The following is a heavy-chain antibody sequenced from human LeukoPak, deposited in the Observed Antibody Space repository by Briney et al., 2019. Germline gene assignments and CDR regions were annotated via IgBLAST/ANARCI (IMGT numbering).Heavy chain of an antibody. J-gene: IGHJ5*02. CDR1: GGSISSYY. CDR2: IYTSGST. CDR3: ARDAHCTSCYHRANWFDP. D-gene: IGHD2-2*01. Sequence: SETLSLTCTVSGGSISSYYWSWIRQPAGKGLEWIGRIYTSGSTNYNPSLKSRVTVSVDTSKNQFSLKLSSVTAADTAVYYCARDAHCTSCYHRANWFDPWGQGTLVTVSS. V-gene: IGHV4-4*07.